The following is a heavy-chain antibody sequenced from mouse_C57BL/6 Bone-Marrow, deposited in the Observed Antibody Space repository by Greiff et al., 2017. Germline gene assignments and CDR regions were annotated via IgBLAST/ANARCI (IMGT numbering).Heavy chain of an antibody. CDR2: INPSTGGT. CDR3: ARIDCNYVRDWWFGV. D-gene: IGHD2-1*01. CDR1: GYSFTGYY. Sequence: VQLQQPGPELVKPGASVKISCKASGYSFTGYYMNWVKQSPEKSLEWIGDINPSTGGTTYNQKFKAKATLTVDKSSSTAYMQLKSLTSEDSAVYYCARIDCNYVRDWWFGVWGTGTTVTVSS. V-gene: IGHV1-42*01. J-gene: IGHJ1*03.